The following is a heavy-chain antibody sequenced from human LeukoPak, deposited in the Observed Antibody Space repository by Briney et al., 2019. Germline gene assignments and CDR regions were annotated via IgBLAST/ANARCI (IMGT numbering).Heavy chain of an antibody. CDR1: GFTFSNVW. J-gene: IGHJ4*02. D-gene: IGHD2-21*01. CDR2: IRRKTDGETT. CDR3: VTDLVIKGYFDY. V-gene: IGHV3-15*01. Sequence: PGGSLRLSCAASGFTFSNVWMSWVRQVPGKGLEWVGRIRRKTDGETTDHAAPVKGRFTISRDDSKNTLYLQMNSLKTEDTAVYYCVTDLVIKGYFDYWGQGALVPVSS.